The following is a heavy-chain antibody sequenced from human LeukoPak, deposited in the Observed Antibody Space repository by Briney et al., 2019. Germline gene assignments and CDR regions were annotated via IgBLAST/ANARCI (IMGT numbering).Heavy chain of an antibody. CDR2: IYTSGST. CDR1: GGSISSYY. V-gene: IGHV4-4*07. CDR3: ARDQARSGLYYYMDV. J-gene: IGHJ6*03. D-gene: IGHD3-10*01. Sequence: SETLSLTCTVSGGSISSYYWSWIRQPPGKGLEWIGRIYTSGSTKYNPSLKSRATMSVDTSKNQFSLKLRSVTAADTAVYYCARDQARSGLYYYMDVGGKGTTVTVSS.